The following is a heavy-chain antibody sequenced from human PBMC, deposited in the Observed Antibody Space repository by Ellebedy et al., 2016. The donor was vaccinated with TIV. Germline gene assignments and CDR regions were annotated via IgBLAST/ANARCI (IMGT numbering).Heavy chain of an antibody. D-gene: IGHD4-17*01. CDR3: ATDYGDYYYFGMDV. J-gene: IGHJ6*02. Sequence: GGSLRLSCAASGFTFSSYAMHWVRQAPGKGLEWVSYISSSSSTIYYADSVKGRFTISRDNAKNSLYLQMNSLRAEDTAVYYCATDYGDYYYFGMDVWGQGTTVTVSS. CDR1: GFTFSSYA. V-gene: IGHV3-48*04. CDR2: ISSSSSTI.